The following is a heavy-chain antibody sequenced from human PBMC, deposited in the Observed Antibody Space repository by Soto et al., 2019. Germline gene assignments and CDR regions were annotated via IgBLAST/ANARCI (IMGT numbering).Heavy chain of an antibody. CDR2: ISWNSGSI. CDR3: AKAGLWFGESIWDYYYMDV. J-gene: IGHJ6*03. D-gene: IGHD3-10*01. Sequence: HPGGSLRLSCAASGFTFDDYAMHWVRQAPGKGLEWVSGISWNSGSIGYADSVKGRFTISRDNAKNSLYLQMNSLRAEDTALYYCAKAGLWFGESIWDYYYMDVWGKGTTVTVSS. CDR1: GFTFDDYA. V-gene: IGHV3-9*01.